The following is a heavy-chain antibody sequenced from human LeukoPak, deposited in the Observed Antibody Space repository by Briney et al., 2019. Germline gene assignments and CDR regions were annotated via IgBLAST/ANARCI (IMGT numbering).Heavy chain of an antibody. CDR3: ARDKTSGVADY. Sequence: GGSLRPSCEGSGFTFSNYWMTWVRQAPGKGLEWVANIKPNGIEKHYADSVEGRFTISRDNAKNSLYLQMNSLRAEDTAVYYCARDKTSGVADYWGQGTLVTVSS. CDR1: GFTFSNYW. J-gene: IGHJ4*02. V-gene: IGHV3-7*01. D-gene: IGHD1-26*01. CDR2: IKPNGIEK.